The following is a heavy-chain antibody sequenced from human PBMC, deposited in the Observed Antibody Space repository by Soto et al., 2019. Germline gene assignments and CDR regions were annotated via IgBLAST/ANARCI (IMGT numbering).Heavy chain of an antibody. J-gene: IGHJ4*02. Sequence: EVQLLESGGGLVQPGGSLRLSCAASGFTVSSYAMSWVRQAPGKGLEWVSAISGSGGSTYYADSVKGRFTISRDNSKNTLYMQMNRRRSEDTAVYYCAKNTFFDCWGQGTLVTVSS. CDR3: AKNTFFDC. V-gene: IGHV3-23*01. CDR1: GFTVSSYA. CDR2: ISGSGGST.